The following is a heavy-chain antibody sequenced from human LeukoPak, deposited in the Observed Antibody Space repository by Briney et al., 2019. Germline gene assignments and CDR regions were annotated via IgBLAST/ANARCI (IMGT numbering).Heavy chain of an antibody. J-gene: IGHJ4*02. CDR3: ARDRGYCSSTSCYFDY. CDR2: IIPIFGTA. V-gene: IGHV1-69*13. Sequence: GASVKVSCKASGGTFSSYAISWVRQAPGQGLEWMGGIIPIFGTANYAQKFQGRVTITADESTSTAYMERSSLRSEDTAVYYCARDRGYCSSTSCYFDYWGQGTLVTVSS. CDR1: GGTFSSYA. D-gene: IGHD2-2*01.